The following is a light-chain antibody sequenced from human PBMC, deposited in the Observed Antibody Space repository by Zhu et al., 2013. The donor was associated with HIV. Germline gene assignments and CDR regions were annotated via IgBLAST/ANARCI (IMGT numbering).Light chain of an antibody. V-gene: IGKV1-17*03. J-gene: IGKJ1*01. CDR1: QGVGYF. Sequence: DVQMTQSPSAMSASVGDRITITCRASQGVGYFLSWFQEKSGKAPTRLIFAASNLQSGVPPRFSGRGSGTEFTLTIHSVQPEDSATYYCLQHRTYPRTFGQGTRVDIK. CDR2: AAS. CDR3: LQHRTYPRT.